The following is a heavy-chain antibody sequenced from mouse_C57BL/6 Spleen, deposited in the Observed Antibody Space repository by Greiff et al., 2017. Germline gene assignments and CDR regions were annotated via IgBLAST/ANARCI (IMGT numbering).Heavy chain of an antibody. CDR2: NRNKANGYTT. V-gene: IGHV7-3*01. J-gene: IGHJ3*01. CDR3: ARCEGWFAY. Sequence: EVMLVESGGGLVQPGGSLSLSCAASGFTFTDYYMSWVRQPPGKALEWLGFNRNKANGYTTEYSASVKGRSTISRDNSQRILYLHMNALRAEDSATYYCARCEGWFAYWGQGTLVTVSA. CDR1: GFTFTDYY.